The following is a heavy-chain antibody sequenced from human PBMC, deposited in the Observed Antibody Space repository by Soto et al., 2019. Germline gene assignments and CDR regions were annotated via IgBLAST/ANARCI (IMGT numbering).Heavy chain of an antibody. V-gene: IGHV4-59*01. D-gene: IGHD2-15*01. CDR3: ARVGRYCSGGSCYSHYYYGMDV. CDR1: GGSISSYY. Sequence: PSETLSLTCTVSGGSISSYYWSWIRQPPGKGLEWIGYIYYSGSTNYNPSLKSRVTISVDTSKNQFSLKLSSVTAADTAVYYCARVGRYCSGGSCYSHYYYGMDVWGQGTTVTVSS. CDR2: IYYSGST. J-gene: IGHJ6*02.